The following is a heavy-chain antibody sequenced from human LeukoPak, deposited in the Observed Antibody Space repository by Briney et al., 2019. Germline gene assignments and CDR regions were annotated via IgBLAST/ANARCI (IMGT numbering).Heavy chain of an antibody. CDR3: ASTLWFGGLGWFDP. V-gene: IGHV4-61*01. D-gene: IGHD3-10*01. CDR2: IYYSGST. CDR1: GGSVSSGSYF. J-gene: IGHJ5*02. Sequence: PSETLSLTCTVSGGSVSSGSYFWSWIRQPPGKGLEWIGYIYYSGSTNYNPSLKSRVTISVDTSKNQFSLKLSSVTAADTAVYYCASTLWFGGLGWFDPWGQGTLVTVSS.